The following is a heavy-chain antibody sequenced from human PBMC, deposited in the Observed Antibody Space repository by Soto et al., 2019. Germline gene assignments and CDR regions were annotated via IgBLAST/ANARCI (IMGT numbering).Heavy chain of an antibody. J-gene: IGHJ6*02. CDR2: ISYDGSNK. CDR1: GFTFSSYG. D-gene: IGHD4-17*01. V-gene: IGHV3-30*18. Sequence: QVQLVESGGGVVQPGRSLRLSCAASGFTFSSYGMHWVRQAPGKGLEWVAVISYDGSNKYYADSVKGRFTISRDNSKNTLYLQMNSLRAEDTAVYYCAKDLTVTTWGYYYYYGMDFWGQGTTVTVSS. CDR3: AKDLTVTTWGYYYYYGMDF.